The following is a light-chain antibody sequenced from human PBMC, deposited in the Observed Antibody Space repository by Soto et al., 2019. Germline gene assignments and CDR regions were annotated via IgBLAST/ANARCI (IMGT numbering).Light chain of an antibody. CDR1: SSDVGTYNL. CDR2: EGS. CDR3: CSYAGSVTWI. Sequence: QSALTQPASVSGSPGQSITISCSGTSSDVGTYNLVSWYQQHPGKAPNLLIYEGSKRPSGISNHFSGSKAGNTASLTISGLQAEDEADYYCCSYAGSVTWIFGGGTQLTVL. J-gene: IGLJ2*01. V-gene: IGLV2-23*01.